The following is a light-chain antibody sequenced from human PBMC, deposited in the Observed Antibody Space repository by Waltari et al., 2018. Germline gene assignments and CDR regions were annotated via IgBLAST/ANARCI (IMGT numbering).Light chain of an antibody. V-gene: IGKV3-20*01. CDR3: QQYGRLPIT. J-gene: IGKJ5*01. CDR1: ESVRSS. CDR2: GAS. Sequence: EIVLTQSPGTLSLSPGERATLSCTASESVRSSLAWYQPKPGQAPRLLIYGASSRATGIPERFSGSGSGTDFTLTISRLEPGDLGIYYCQQYGRLPITFGQGTRLEIK.